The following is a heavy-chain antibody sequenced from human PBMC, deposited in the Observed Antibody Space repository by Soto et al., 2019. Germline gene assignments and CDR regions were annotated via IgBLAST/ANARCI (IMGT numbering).Heavy chain of an antibody. D-gene: IGHD2-8*01. CDR3: VGERYAGFDY. CDR2: TVKKAFIYTT. CDR1: AFSLSDQY. V-gene: IGHV3-72*01. J-gene: IGHJ4*02. Sequence: EGQLVESGGGLVQPEGPLRLSFPASAFSLSDQYLDGARRAPGQGLEWVGRTVKKAFIYTTEYAAAVKGRFTISRDDSENSLYLQMTSLRTEDTAVYYCVGERYAGFDYWGQGALVTVSS.